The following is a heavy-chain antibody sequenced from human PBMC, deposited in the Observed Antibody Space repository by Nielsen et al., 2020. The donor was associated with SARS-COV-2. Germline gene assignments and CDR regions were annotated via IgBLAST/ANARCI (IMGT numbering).Heavy chain of an antibody. Sequence: WIRQPPGKGLEWIGYIYYSGSTYYNPSLKSRVTISVDTPKNQFSLKLSSVTAADTAVYYCARDQGSSWYGGVDYWGQGTLVTVSS. D-gene: IGHD6-13*01. CDR3: ARDQGSSWYGGVDY. V-gene: IGHV4-30-4*01. J-gene: IGHJ4*02. CDR2: IYYSGST.